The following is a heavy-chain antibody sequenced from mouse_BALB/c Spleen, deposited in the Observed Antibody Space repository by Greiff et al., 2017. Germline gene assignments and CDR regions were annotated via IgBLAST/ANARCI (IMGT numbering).Heavy chain of an antibody. V-gene: IGHV5-17*02. CDR3: ARPDGYYAYAMDY. D-gene: IGHD2-3*01. CDR1: GFTFSSFG. Sequence: EVQRVESGGGLVQPGGSRKLSCAASGFTFSSFGMHWVRQAPEKGLEWVAYISSGSSTIYYADTVKGRFTISRDNPKNTLFLQMTSLRSEDTAMYYCARPDGYYAYAMDYWGQGTSVTVSS. J-gene: IGHJ4*01. CDR2: ISSGSSTI.